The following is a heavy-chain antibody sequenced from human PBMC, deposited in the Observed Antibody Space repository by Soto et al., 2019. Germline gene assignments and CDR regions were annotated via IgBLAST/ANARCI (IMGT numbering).Heavy chain of an antibody. D-gene: IGHD6-19*01. J-gene: IGHJ4*02. CDR1: GGSISSGGYY. V-gene: IGHV4-31*03. Sequence: QVQLQESGPGLVKPSQTLSLTCTVSGGSISSGGYYWSWIRQHPGKGLEWIGYIYYSGSTYYNPSLKSRVTISVDTSKNQFSLKLSSVTAADTAVYYCARRIFGSYSSCWYFDYWGQGTLVTVSS. CDR3: ARRIFGSYSSCWYFDY. CDR2: IYYSGST.